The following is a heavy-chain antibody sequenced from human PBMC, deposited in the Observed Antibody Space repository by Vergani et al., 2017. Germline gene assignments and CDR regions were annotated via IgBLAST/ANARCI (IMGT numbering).Heavy chain of an antibody. CDR1: GYTFTGYY. J-gene: IGHJ1*01. V-gene: IGHV1-2*02. CDR2: INPNSGGT. D-gene: IGHD2-2*01. Sequence: QVQLVQSGAEVQKPGASVKVSCKASGYTFTGYYMHWVRQAPGQGLEWMGWINPNSGGTNYAQKFQGRVTMTRDTSISTAYMELSRLRSDDTAVYYCARDGYCSSTSCPCQHWGQGTLVTVSS. CDR3: ARDGYCSSTSCPCQH.